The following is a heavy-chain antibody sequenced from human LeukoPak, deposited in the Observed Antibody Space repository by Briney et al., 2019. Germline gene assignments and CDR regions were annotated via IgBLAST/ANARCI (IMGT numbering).Heavy chain of an antibody. J-gene: IGHJ4*02. CDR1: GFTFSSYS. D-gene: IGHD6-6*01. CDR2: ISSSSSYI. CDR3: ARISSSIAARPDY. V-gene: IGHV3-21*01. Sequence: GGSLRLSCAASGFTFSSYSMNWVRQAPGKGLEWVSSISSSSSYIYYADSVKGRFTISRDNAKNSLYLQMNSLRAEDTAVYYCARISSSIAARPDYWGQGTLVTVSS.